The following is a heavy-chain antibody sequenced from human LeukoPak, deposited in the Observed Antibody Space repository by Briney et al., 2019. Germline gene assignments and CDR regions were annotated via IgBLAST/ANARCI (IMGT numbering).Heavy chain of an antibody. D-gene: IGHD2-15*01. CDR3: ARDGFGCSGGSCYFPYYYGMDV. CDR2: IIPIFGTA. Sequence: ASVKVSCKASGGTFSSYAISWVRQAPGQGLEWMGGIIPIFGTANYAQKFQGGVTITADESTSTAYMELSSLRSEDTAVYYCARDGFGCSGGSCYFPYYYGMDVWGQGTTVTVSS. CDR1: GGTFSSYA. V-gene: IGHV1-69*13. J-gene: IGHJ6*02.